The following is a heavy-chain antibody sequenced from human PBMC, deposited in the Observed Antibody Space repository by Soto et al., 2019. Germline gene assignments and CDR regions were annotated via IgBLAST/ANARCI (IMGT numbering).Heavy chain of an antibody. D-gene: IGHD2-15*01. J-gene: IGHJ3*02. CDR2: ISDSGGST. CDR3: AKILRVCSGGSCYSAGAFDI. CDR1: GFTFSSYV. V-gene: IGHV3-23*01. Sequence: GGSLRLSCAASGFTFSSYVMSWVRQAPGKGLEWVSAISDSGGSTYYADSVKGRFTISRDNSKNTLYLQMNSLRAEDTAVYYYAKILRVCSGGSCYSAGAFDIWGQGTMVTVSS.